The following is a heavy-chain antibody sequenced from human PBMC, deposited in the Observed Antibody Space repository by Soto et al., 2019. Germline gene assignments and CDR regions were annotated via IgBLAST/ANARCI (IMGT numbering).Heavy chain of an antibody. CDR1: GVSVSNRTHY. CDR2: LYYGGT. D-gene: IGHD3-22*01. J-gene: IGHJ6*02. V-gene: IGHV4-61*01. Sequence: SETLSLTCEVSGVSVSNRTHYWTWIRQPPGKGLEWIGFLYYGGTNYNHALKSRLTIALDTSKNQISLNLSSVTADDTAVYYCVRELGLSARTDDKYYYYALDVWGQGTTVTVSS. CDR3: VRELGLSARTDDKYYYYALDV.